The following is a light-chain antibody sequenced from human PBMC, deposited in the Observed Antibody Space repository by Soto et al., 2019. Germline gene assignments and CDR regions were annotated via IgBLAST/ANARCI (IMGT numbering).Light chain of an antibody. CDR1: QSISSY. CDR3: QQSYSTPIT. Sequence: DIQMTQSPSSLSASVGDRVTITCRASQSISSYLNWYQQKPGKAPKLLIYAASSLQSGVPSRFGGSGSGTDFTLTISSLQPEDFATYYCQQSYSTPITFGHGTRLEMK. V-gene: IGKV1-39*01. J-gene: IGKJ5*01. CDR2: AAS.